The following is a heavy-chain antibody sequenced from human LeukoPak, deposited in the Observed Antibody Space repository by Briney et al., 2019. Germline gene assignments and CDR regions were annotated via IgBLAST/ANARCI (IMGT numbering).Heavy chain of an antibody. D-gene: IGHD6-6*01. V-gene: IGHV4-59*01. CDR1: GGSISSYY. CDR2: IYYSGST. Sequence: SETLSLTCTVSGGSISSYYWSWIRQPPGKGLEWIGYIYYSGSTNYNPSLKSRVTISVDTSKNQSSLKLSSVTAADTAVYYCARESRVPEYFDYWGQGTLVTVSS. CDR3: ARESRVPEYFDY. J-gene: IGHJ4*02.